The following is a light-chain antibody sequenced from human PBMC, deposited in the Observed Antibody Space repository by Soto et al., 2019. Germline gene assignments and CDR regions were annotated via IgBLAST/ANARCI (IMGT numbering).Light chain of an antibody. CDR2: WAS. CDR1: QSVLYSSNNKNY. V-gene: IGKV4-1*01. J-gene: IGKJ1*01. CDR3: QQYYTTPWT. Sequence: DIVMTQSPDSLAVSLGERATINCKSSQSVLYSSNNKNYLAWYQQKPGQPPKALIYWASTRESGVPDRFSGSGSGTDFTLTISSLQAEDVAVYYCQQYYTTPWTFGQVTKVDIK.